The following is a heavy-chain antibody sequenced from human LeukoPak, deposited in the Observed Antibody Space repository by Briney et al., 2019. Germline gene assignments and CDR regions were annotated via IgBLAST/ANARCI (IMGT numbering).Heavy chain of an antibody. J-gene: IGHJ4*02. D-gene: IGHD5-18*01. CDR2: ISWNSGSI. CDR3: AKDMSGYSYGPFDY. CDR1: GFTFDDYA. Sequence: GRSLRLSCAASGFTFDDYAMHRVRQAPGKGLEWVSGISWNSGSIGYADSVKGRFTISRDNAKNSLYLQMNSLRAEDTALYYCAKDMSGYSYGPFDYWGQGTLVTVSS. V-gene: IGHV3-9*01.